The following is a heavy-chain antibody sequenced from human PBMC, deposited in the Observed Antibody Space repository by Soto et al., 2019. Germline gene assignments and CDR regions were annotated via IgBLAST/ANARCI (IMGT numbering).Heavy chain of an antibody. CDR3: TRGSAWTGRSSKY. J-gene: IGHJ4*02. CDR2: LSAAGDAT. Sequence: GGSLRLSCAASVFTFSTYGMSCVRHSPGKGLEWVASLSAAGDATYHAASVRGRFTVSRDNSKDTLFLQMNSLRAEDTAVYYCTRGSAWTGRSSKYWGQGTLFIVS. CDR1: VFTFSTYG. V-gene: IGHV3-23*01. D-gene: IGHD1-1*01.